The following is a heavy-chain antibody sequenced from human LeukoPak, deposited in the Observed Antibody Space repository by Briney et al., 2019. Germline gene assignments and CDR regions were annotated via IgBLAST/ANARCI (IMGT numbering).Heavy chain of an antibody. CDR1: GYTFTSYD. CDR3: ARDLLTSEYSSGWPPFDY. V-gene: IGHV1-8*01. D-gene: IGHD6-19*01. J-gene: IGHJ4*02. CDR2: MNPNSGNT. Sequence: ASVKVSCKASGYTFTSYDINWVRQATGQGLEWMGWMNPNSGNTGYAQKFQGRVTMTRNTSISTAYMELSSLRSEDTAVYYCARDLLTSEYSSGWPPFDYWGQGTLVTVSS.